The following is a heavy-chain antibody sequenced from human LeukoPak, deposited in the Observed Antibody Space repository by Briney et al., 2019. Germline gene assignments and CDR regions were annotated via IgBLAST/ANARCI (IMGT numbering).Heavy chain of an antibody. CDR1: GFTFSNAW. Sequence: PGGSLRLSCAASGFTFSNAWMSWVRQAPGKGLEWVANIKQDGSEKYYVDSVKGRFTISRDNAKNSLYLQMNSLRAEDTAVYYCARLWELLDYWGQGTLVTVSS. CDR3: ARLWELLDY. V-gene: IGHV3-7*01. D-gene: IGHD1-26*01. J-gene: IGHJ4*02. CDR2: IKQDGSEK.